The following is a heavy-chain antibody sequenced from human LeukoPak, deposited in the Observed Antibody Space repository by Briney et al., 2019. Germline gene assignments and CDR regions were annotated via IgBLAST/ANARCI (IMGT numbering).Heavy chain of an antibody. Sequence: ASVKVSCKASGYTFTSYGISWVRQAPGQGIEWMGWISAYNGNTNYAQKLQGRVTMTTDTSTSTAYMELRSLRSDDTAVYYCARPRMVRGVIAPYFDYWGQGTLVTVSS. CDR3: ARPRMVRGVIAPYFDY. J-gene: IGHJ4*02. CDR2: ISAYNGNT. CDR1: GYTFTSYG. V-gene: IGHV1-18*01. D-gene: IGHD3-10*01.